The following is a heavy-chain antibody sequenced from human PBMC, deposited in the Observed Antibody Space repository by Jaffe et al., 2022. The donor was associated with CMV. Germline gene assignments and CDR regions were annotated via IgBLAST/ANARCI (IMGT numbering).Heavy chain of an antibody. Sequence: QVQLQESGPGLVKPSGTLSLTCAVSGGSISSSNWWSWVRQPPGKGLEWIGEIYHSGSTNYNPSLKSRVTISVDKSKNQFSLKLSSVTAADTAVYYCVVVWWELLGEKYYYYMDVWGKGTTVTVSS. J-gene: IGHJ6*03. V-gene: IGHV4-4*02. CDR3: VVVWWELLGEKYYYYMDV. CDR2: IYHSGST. CDR1: GGSISSSNW. D-gene: IGHD1-26*01.